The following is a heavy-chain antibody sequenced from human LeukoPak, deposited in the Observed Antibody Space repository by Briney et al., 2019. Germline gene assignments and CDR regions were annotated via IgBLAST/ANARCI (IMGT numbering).Heavy chain of an antibody. CDR2: IIPIFGTA. V-gene: IGHV1-69*05. Sequence: SVKVSCKASGGTFSSYAISWVRQAPGQGLEWMGGIIPIFGTANYAQKFQGRVTITTDESTSTAYMELSSLRAEDTAVYYCAKVQKSPIVATVSGFDYWGQGTLVTVSS. D-gene: IGHD5-12*01. CDR3: AKVQKSPIVATVSGFDY. CDR1: GGTFSSYA. J-gene: IGHJ4*02.